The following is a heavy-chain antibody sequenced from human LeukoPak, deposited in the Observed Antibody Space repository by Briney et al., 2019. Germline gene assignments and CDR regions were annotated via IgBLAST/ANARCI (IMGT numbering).Heavy chain of an antibody. V-gene: IGHV4-59*01. CDR1: GGSISSYY. CDR3: ARESVLTNWFDP. J-gene: IGHJ5*02. CDR2: IYYSGST. Sequence: SETLSLSCTVSGGSISSYYWSWIWQPPGKGLEGIGYIYYSGSTNYNPSLKSRVTISVDTSKNQFSLKLSSVTAADTAVYYCARESVLTNWFDPWGQGTLVTVSS.